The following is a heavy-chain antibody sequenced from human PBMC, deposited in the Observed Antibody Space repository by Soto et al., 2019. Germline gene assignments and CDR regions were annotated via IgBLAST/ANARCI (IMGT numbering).Heavy chain of an antibody. V-gene: IGHV3-21*01. Sequence: PGGSLRLSCAASGFTFSSYSMNWVRQAPGKGLEWVSSISSSSSYIYYADSVKGRFTISRDNAKNSLYLQMNSLRAEDTAVYYCAREGGDIAPSGFDYWGQGTLVTVSS. CDR2: ISSSSSYI. J-gene: IGHJ4*02. D-gene: IGHD3-16*01. CDR3: AREGGDIAPSGFDY. CDR1: GFTFSSYS.